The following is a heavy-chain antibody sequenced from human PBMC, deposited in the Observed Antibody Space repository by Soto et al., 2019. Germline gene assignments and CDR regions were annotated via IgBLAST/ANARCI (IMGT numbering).Heavy chain of an antibody. Sequence: ASVKVACKASGYTFTSYGISLVRQAPGQGLEWMGWINPNSGGTNYAQKFQGRVTMTRDTSISTAYMELSRLRSDDTAVYYCAREANAGRDTMVRGVIISYWFDPCGQGTLVTVSS. CDR1: GYTFTSYG. CDR2: INPNSGGT. D-gene: IGHD3-10*01. CDR3: AREANAGRDTMVRGVIISYWFDP. V-gene: IGHV1-2*02. J-gene: IGHJ5*02.